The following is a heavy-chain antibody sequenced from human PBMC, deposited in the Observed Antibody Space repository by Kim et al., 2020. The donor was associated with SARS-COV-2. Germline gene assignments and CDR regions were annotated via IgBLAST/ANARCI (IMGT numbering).Heavy chain of an antibody. D-gene: IGHD3-10*01. J-gene: IGHJ3*02. CDR3: ARDLWFGENDAFDI. V-gene: IGHV6-1*01. Sequence: AVSVKSRITINPDTSKNQFSLQLNSVTPEDTAVYYCARDLWFGENDAFDIWGQGTMVTVSS.